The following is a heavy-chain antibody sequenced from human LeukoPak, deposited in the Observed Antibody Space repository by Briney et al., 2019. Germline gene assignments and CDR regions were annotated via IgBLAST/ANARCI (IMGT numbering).Heavy chain of an antibody. D-gene: IGHD3-10*01. V-gene: IGHV1-46*01. CDR1: GYTFTSYY. J-gene: IGHJ5*02. CDR3: ARGYTMVRGVKNIKAPTRFDP. Sequence: ASVKVSCKASGYTFTSYYMHWVRQAPGQGLEWMGIINPSGGSTSYAQKFQGRVTMTRDMSTSTVYMELSSLRSEDTAVYYCARGYTMVRGVKNIKAPTRFDPWGQGTLVTVSS. CDR2: INPSGGST.